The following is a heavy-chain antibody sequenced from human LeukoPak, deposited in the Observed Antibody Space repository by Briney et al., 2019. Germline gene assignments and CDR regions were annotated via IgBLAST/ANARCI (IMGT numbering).Heavy chain of an antibody. V-gene: IGHV3-66*01. CDR3: AREPADRYCSGGSCYPWWFDP. CDR2: IYSGGST. J-gene: IGHJ5*02. D-gene: IGHD2-15*01. Sequence: AGGSLRLSCAASGFTVSSNHMSWVRQAPGKGLEWVSVIYSGGSTYYADSVKGRFTISRDNSKNTLYLQMNSLRAEDTAVYYCAREPADRYCSGGSCYPWWFDPWGQGTLVTVSS. CDR1: GFTVSSNH.